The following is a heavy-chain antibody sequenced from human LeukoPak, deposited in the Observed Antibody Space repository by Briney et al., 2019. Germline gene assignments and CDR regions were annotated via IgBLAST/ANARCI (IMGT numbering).Heavy chain of an antibody. Sequence: GGSLRLSCAGSGFTFSDYYMSWIRQAPGKGLEWVSYISSSGSTIYYADSVKGRFTISRDNAKNSLYLQMNSLRAEDTAVYYCARDRHGWNYARDAALHDYWGQGTLVTVSS. V-gene: IGHV3-11*01. CDR1: GFTFSDYY. D-gene: IGHD1-7*01. CDR3: ARDRHGWNYARDAALHDY. J-gene: IGHJ4*02. CDR2: ISSSGSTI.